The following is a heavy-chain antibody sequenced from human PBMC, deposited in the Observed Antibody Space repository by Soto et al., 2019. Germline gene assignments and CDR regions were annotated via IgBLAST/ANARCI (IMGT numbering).Heavy chain of an antibody. CDR1: GDSVSSNSAA. Sequence: SQTLSLTCAISGDSVSSNSAAWNWIRQSPSRGLEWLGRTYYRSKWYNDYAVSVKSRITINPDTSKNQFSLQLNSVTPEDTAVYYCARAIAAPVYYSYGMDVWGQGTTVTVSS. J-gene: IGHJ6*02. V-gene: IGHV6-1*01. D-gene: IGHD6-6*01. CDR3: ARAIAAPVYYSYGMDV. CDR2: TYYRSKWYN.